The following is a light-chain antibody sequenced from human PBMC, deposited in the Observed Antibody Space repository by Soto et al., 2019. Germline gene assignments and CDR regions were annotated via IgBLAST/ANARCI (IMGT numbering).Light chain of an antibody. CDR1: SSDVGSYNR. J-gene: IGLJ1*01. CDR2: EVS. Sequence: QSALTQPPSVSGSPGQSVTISCTGTSSDVGSYNRVSWYQQPPGTAPKVIIYEVSNRPSGVPDRFSGSKSGNTASLTISGLQPVDEADYYCYSFTSSNTYVFGTGTKLTVL. V-gene: IGLV2-18*02. CDR3: YSFTSSNTYV.